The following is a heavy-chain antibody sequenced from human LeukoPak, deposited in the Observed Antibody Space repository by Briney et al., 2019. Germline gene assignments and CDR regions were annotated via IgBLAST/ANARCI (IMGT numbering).Heavy chain of an antibody. V-gene: IGHV1-69*13. Sequence: GASVKVSCKASGGTFSSYAISWVRQAPGQGLEWMGGIIPILGTANYAQKFQGRVTITADESTSTAYMELSSLRSEDTAVYYCARDNPYCSGGSCSFDPWGQGTLVTVSS. J-gene: IGHJ5*02. D-gene: IGHD2-15*01. CDR1: GGTFSSYA. CDR3: ARDNPYCSGGSCSFDP. CDR2: IIPILGTA.